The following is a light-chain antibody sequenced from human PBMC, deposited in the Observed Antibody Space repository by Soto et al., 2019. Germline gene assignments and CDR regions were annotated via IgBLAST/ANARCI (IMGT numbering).Light chain of an antibody. CDR1: QSINSC. J-gene: IGKJ2*01. V-gene: IGKV3-20*01. CDR2: GVS. Sequence: EIVLTKCPGNPTLSPGERATLSCRASQSINSCLAWYQHKRGQAPRLLIYGVSSMDIGIPDRFSGSGSGTDFTLTISSLQPEDFAVYFCQQYGGSPYTFGQGTKVDIK. CDR3: QQYGGSPYT.